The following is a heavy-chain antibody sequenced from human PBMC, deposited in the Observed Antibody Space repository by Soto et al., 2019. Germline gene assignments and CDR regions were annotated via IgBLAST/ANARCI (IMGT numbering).Heavy chain of an antibody. J-gene: IGHJ4*02. Sequence: GGSLRLSCAASGFTFSSYGMHWVRQAPGKGLEWVAVISYDGSNKYYADSVKGRFTISRDNSKNTLYLQMNSLRAEDTAVYYCAKVGQNSGYDFDRGFDYWGQGTLVTVSS. D-gene: IGHD5-12*01. CDR3: AKVGQNSGYDFDRGFDY. CDR2: ISYDGSNK. V-gene: IGHV3-30*18. CDR1: GFTFSSYG.